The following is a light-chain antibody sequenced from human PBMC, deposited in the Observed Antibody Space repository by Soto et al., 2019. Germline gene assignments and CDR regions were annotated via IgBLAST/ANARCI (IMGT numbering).Light chain of an antibody. J-gene: IGKJ1*01. CDR3: QKYNKWPRT. V-gene: IGKV3-15*01. CDR2: GAS. CDR1: QSVSSN. Sequence: EIVMTQSPATLSVSPGERATLSCRASQSVSSNLAWYQQKPGQSPRLLLYGASTRATGIPARFSGSGSGTEFTLTISSLQSEDFAVYYCQKYNKWPRTFGQGTKVDIK.